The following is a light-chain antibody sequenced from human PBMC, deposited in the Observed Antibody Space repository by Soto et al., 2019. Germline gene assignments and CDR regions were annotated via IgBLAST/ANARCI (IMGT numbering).Light chain of an antibody. V-gene: IGKV1-39*01. J-gene: IGKJ5*01. CDR1: QSIANY. CDR2: AAS. Sequence: DIQLTLSPSALSASVGDIATITFRASQSIANYLNWYQQKPGKAPKLLIYAASTLQSGVPSRFSGSGSGTDFTLTISSLQPEDFATYYCQQSYSTLITFGQGTRLEIK. CDR3: QQSYSTLIT.